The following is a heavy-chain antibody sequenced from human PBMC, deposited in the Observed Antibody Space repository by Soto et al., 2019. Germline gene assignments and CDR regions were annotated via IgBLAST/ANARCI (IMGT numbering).Heavy chain of an antibody. CDR1: GFTFTSSA. D-gene: IGHD3-9*01. CDR2: IVVGSGNT. CDR3: DVIYPNGRNDY. J-gene: IGHJ4*02. V-gene: IGHV1-58*01. Sequence: SVKVSCKASGFTFTSSAVQWVRQARGQRLEWIGWIVVGSGNTNYAQKFQERVTITRDMSTSTAYMELSSLRSEDTAVYYCDVIYPNGRNDYWGQGTLVTVSS.